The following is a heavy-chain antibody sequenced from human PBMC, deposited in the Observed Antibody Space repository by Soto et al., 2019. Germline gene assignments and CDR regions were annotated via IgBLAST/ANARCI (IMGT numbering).Heavy chain of an antibody. J-gene: IGHJ6*02. CDR2: IIPIFGTA. Sequence: QVQLVQSGAEVKKPGSSVKVSCKASGGTFSSYAISWVRQAPGQGLEWMGGIIPIFGTANYAQKFQGRVTITADESTSSAYLELSSLRSEDTAVYYCARAQLERRPRPSRSYYYYCGMDVWGQGTTVTGSS. D-gene: IGHD1-1*01. CDR1: GGTFSSYA. CDR3: ARAQLERRPRPSRSYYYYCGMDV. V-gene: IGHV1-69*01.